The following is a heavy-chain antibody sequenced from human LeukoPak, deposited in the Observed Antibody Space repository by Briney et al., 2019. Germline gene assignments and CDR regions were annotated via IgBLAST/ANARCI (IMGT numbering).Heavy chain of an antibody. D-gene: IGHD5-12*01. CDR2: IIPIFGTA. J-gene: IGHJ6*03. V-gene: IGHV1-69*05. CDR1: GGTFSSYA. Sequence: SVKVSCKASGGTFSSYAISWVRQAPGQGLEWMGGIIPIFGTANYAQKFQGRVTITTDESTSTAYMELRSLRSEDTAVYYCARGEGSGDERDYYYYYMDVWGKGTTVTVSS. CDR3: ARGEGSGDERDYYYYYMDV.